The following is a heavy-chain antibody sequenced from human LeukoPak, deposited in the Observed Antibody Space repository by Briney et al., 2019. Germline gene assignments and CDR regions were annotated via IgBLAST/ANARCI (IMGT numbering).Heavy chain of an antibody. D-gene: IGHD6-19*01. CDR2: TSYSRTT. Sequence: LGTLSLTRAVYGGSINGHYWKWIRQTPEGGLEGIGDTSYSRTTISNSYFKGRATMSIDTSKNQLYLNLTSVTATDTAVYYCAKLGHSDGWYLGAFDIWGQGTTVIVSS. CDR3: AKLGHSDGWYLGAFDI. J-gene: IGHJ3*02. CDR1: GGSINGHY. V-gene: IGHV4-59*08.